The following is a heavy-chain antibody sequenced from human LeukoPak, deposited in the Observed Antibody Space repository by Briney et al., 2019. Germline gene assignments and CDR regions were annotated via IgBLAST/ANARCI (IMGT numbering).Heavy chain of an antibody. CDR2: ISGSAGST. V-gene: IGHV3-23*01. CDR1: GFTFSSFV. D-gene: IGHD2-8*01. Sequence: GGSLRLSCAASGFTFSSFVMNWVRQAPGKGLQWVSSISGSAGSTNYADSVKGRLTISRDNSKNTLYLQMNSLRAEDTAVYYCAKDLNGLHAIDYWDQGTLVTVSS. CDR3: AKDLNGLHAIDY. J-gene: IGHJ4*02.